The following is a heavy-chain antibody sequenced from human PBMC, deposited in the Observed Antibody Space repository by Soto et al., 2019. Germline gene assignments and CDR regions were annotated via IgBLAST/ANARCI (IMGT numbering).Heavy chain of an antibody. CDR3: AKAPYVLRFLEWGAFDI. CDR1: GFTFSSYA. V-gene: IGHV3-30-3*01. D-gene: IGHD3-3*01. CDR2: ISYDGSNK. Sequence: PGGSLRLSCAASGFTFSSYAMHWVRQAPGKGLEWVAVISYDGSNKYYADSVKGRFTISRDNSKNTLYLQMNSLRAEDTAVYYCAKAPYVLRFLEWGAFDIWGQGTMVTVSS. J-gene: IGHJ3*02.